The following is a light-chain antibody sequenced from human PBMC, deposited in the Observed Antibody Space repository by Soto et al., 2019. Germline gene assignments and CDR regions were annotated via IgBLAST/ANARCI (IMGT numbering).Light chain of an antibody. Sequence: LTQPACVSGSPGQSITISCTGTISDVGGYNYVSWYQQHPGKAPKLLIYDVSNRPSGVSNRFSGSKSGNTASLTISGLQAADEAEYYCSSYTTSNTQVFGTGTKVTVL. V-gene: IGLV2-14*01. CDR1: ISDVGGYNY. CDR3: SSYTTSNTQV. CDR2: DVS. J-gene: IGLJ1*01.